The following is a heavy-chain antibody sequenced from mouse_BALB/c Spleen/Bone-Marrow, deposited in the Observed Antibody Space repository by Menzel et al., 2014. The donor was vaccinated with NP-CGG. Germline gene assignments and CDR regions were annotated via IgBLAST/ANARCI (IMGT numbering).Heavy chain of an antibody. CDR3: ARHITTVVADY. D-gene: IGHD1-1*01. J-gene: IGHJ2*01. Sequence: EVKLQESGGGLVKPGGSLKLSCAASGFTFXSYAMSWVRQTPEKRLEWVATISSGGSYTYYPDSVKGRFTISRDNAKNTLYLKMSSLRSEDTAMYYCARHITTVVADYWGQGTTLTVSS. CDR1: GFTFXSYA. CDR2: ISSGGSYT. V-gene: IGHV5-9-3*01.